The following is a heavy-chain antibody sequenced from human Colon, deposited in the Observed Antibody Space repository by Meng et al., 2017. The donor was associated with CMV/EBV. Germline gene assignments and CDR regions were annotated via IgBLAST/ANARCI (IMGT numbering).Heavy chain of an antibody. Sequence: SETLSLTCTVSGGSISSNTYYWAWIRQPPGKGLEWIGRIYSSGSTYYNPSLKSRVAISVDTSKKQFTLKRSSLTAADTAVYYCAREGPSATPPPYWFDPWGQGTLVTAPQ. D-gene: IGHD2-15*01. CDR1: GGSISSNTYY. J-gene: IGHJ5*02. CDR3: AREGPSATPPPYWFDP. V-gene: IGHV4-39*06. CDR2: IYSSGST.